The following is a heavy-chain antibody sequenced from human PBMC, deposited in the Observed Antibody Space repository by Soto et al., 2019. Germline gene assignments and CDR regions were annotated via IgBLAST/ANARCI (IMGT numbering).Heavy chain of an antibody. Sequence: QVQLVQSGAEVKKPGASVKVSCKASGYTFTSYDINWVRQATGQGLEWMGWMNPNSGNTGYAQKFQGRVNKTRNTSIRTAYMELSSLRSEATAVYYCARERSSGWYVDYWGQGTLVIVSS. CDR1: GYTFTSYD. D-gene: IGHD6-19*01. CDR3: ARERSSGWYVDY. J-gene: IGHJ4*02. CDR2: MNPNSGNT. V-gene: IGHV1-8*01.